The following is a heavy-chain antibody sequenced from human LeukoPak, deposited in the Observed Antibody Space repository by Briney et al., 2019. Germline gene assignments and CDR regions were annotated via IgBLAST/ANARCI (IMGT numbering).Heavy chain of an antibody. J-gene: IGHJ4*02. Sequence: GASVKVSCKASGYTFTSYGISWVRQAPGQGLEWMGWISAYNGNTNYAQKLQGRVTMTTDTSTSAAYMELRSLRSDDTAVYYCARCDRGPHTAMADYWGQGTLVTVSS. CDR2: ISAYNGNT. CDR1: GYTFTSYG. CDR3: ARCDRGPHTAMADY. V-gene: IGHV1-18*01. D-gene: IGHD5-18*01.